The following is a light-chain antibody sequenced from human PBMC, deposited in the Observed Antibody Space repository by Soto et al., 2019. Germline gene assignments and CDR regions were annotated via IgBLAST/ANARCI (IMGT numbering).Light chain of an antibody. CDR1: RSNIGYNS. Sequence: QSVLTQPPSVSAAPGQRVTISCSGSRSNIGYNSVSWYQQFPGTAPKLLIYDNDKRPSGIPDRFSGSKSSTSVTLGITGLQSGDESDYYCGTWDSSLSAVVFGGGTKLTVL. V-gene: IGLV1-51*01. J-gene: IGLJ2*01. CDR2: DND. CDR3: GTWDSSLSAVV.